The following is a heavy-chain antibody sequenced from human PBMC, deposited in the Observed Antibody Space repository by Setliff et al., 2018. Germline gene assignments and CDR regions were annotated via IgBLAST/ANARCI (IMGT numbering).Heavy chain of an antibody. Sequence: PGESLKISCQSSGYTFTNYWIGWVRQMPGKGLEWMGIIYPDDSDARYSPSFRGQVTISADKSISTAYLQWRSLKASDTAMYYCARPGGFCDSNGCWDGYFDYWGQGTQVTVSS. D-gene: IGHD2-2*01. CDR2: IYPDDSDA. CDR3: ARPGGFCDSNGCWDGYFDY. J-gene: IGHJ4*02. CDR1: GYTFTNYW. V-gene: IGHV5-51*01.